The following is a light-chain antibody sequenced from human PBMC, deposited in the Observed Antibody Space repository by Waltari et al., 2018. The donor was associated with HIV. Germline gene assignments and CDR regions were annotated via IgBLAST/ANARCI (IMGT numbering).Light chain of an antibody. Sequence: DMQMTQSPSSVSASVGDRVTSTCRASQDIGSWLAWYQQKPGRAPRLLIFAASSLQGGVPSRFRGGGSGTDFTLTITRLQPEDVATYYCQQANSFRPLSFGGGTRVDLK. V-gene: IGKV1-12*01. CDR1: QDIGSW. CDR2: AAS. J-gene: IGKJ4*01. CDR3: QQANSFRPLS.